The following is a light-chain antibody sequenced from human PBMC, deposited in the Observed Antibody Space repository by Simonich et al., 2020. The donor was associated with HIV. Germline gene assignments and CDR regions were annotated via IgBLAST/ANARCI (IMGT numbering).Light chain of an antibody. V-gene: IGKV4-1*01. CDR3: QQYHSIPPT. CDR1: QSVLYSSNNKNY. Sequence: DIVIMQSPDSLAVSLGERATINCKSSQSVLYSSNNKNYLAWYQQKPGQPPNLLIYWASTRESGVPDRFSGSGSGTDFTLPISSLQAEDVAVYYCQQYHSIPPTFGGGTKVEIK. CDR2: WAS. J-gene: IGKJ4*01.